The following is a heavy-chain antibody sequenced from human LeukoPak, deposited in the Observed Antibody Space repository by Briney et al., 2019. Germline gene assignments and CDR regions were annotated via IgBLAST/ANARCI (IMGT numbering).Heavy chain of an antibody. J-gene: IGHJ6*02. V-gene: IGHV3-7*01. D-gene: IGHD5-12*01. CDR3: ARDPSGSAYSGYDLPLYYYYYGMDV. CDR1: GFTFSSYW. CDR2: IKQDGSEK. Sequence: PGGSLRLSCAASGFTFSSYWMSWVRQAPGKGLEWVANIKQDGSEKYYVDSVKGRFTISRDNAKNSLYLQMNSLRAEDTAVYYCARDPSGSAYSGYDLPLYYYYYGMDVWGQGTTVTVSS.